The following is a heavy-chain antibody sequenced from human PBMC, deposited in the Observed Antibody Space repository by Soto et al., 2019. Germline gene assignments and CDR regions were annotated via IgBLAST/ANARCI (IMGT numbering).Heavy chain of an antibody. CDR2: IYYSEST. CDR1: GASVSSGNYY. Sequence: SSETLSLTCTVSGASVSSGNYYWSWIRQPPGKGLEWIGYIYYSESTNYNPSLKSRVSISVDTTKNQVSLKLSSVTAADTAVYFCGRLTDQYSGSWTFDYWGQGTLVTVS. J-gene: IGHJ4*02. CDR3: GRLTDQYSGSWTFDY. D-gene: IGHD6-13*01. V-gene: IGHV4-61*01.